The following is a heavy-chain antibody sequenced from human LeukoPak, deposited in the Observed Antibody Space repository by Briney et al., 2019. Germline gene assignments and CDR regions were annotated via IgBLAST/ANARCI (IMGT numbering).Heavy chain of an antibody. CDR3: ARHVTNYYYYMDV. CDR1: GGSITSSIYD. CDR2: IYYGGST. Sequence: PSQTLSPTCTVSGGSITSSIYDWGWIRHPPGKGLEWIGSIYYGGSTSCNPSLKSRVTISVDTSKTQSSLRLSSGTAPNTAVYYCARHVTNYYYYMDVWGKGNTVTVS. J-gene: IGHJ6*03. V-gene: IGHV4-39*01.